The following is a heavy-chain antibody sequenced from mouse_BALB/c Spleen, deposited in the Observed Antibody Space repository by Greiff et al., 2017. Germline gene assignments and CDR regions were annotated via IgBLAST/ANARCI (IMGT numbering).Heavy chain of an antibody. V-gene: IGHV5-4*02. Sequence: EVQGVESGGGLVKPGGSLKLSCAASGFTFSDYYMYWVRQTPEKRLEWVATISDGGSYTYYPDSVKGRFTISRDNAKNNLYLQMSSLKSEDTAMYYCARDFGLRRAWFAYWGQGTLVTVSA. D-gene: IGHD2-4*01. CDR1: GFTFSDYY. CDR2: ISDGGSYT. CDR3: ARDFGLRRAWFAY. J-gene: IGHJ3*01.